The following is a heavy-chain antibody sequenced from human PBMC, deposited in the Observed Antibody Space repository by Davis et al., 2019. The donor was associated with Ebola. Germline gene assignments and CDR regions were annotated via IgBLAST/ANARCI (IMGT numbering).Heavy chain of an antibody. Sequence: GESLKISCAASGFTFRSFGMHWVRQAPGKGLEWVAFIVYEGSHTYYADSVEGRFAIFRDNSKNTLYLQMNSLTAADTAVYYCAKDALWALDYWGQGTLVTVSS. CDR3: AKDALWALDY. V-gene: IGHV3-30*02. J-gene: IGHJ4*02. CDR2: IVYEGSHT. CDR1: GFTFRSFG. D-gene: IGHD7-27*01.